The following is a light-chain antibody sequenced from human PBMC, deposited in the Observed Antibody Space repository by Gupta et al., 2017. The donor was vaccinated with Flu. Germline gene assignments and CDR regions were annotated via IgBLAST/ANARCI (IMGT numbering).Light chain of an antibody. Sequence: PSTLSVSLGDRVTLTCRASQSISSYLAWYQQKPGKAPRLLIYNASALASGVPSRFSGSGSGTDFTLTISSLQPDDFAAYYCQQHNNYPLTFGGGTKVEIK. V-gene: IGKV1-5*01. CDR1: QSISSY. CDR3: QQHNNYPLT. J-gene: IGKJ4*01. CDR2: NAS.